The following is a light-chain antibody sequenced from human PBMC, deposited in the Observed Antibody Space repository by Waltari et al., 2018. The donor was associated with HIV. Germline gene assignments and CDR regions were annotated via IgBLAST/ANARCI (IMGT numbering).Light chain of an antibody. V-gene: IGLV1-44*01. CDR2: KNN. CDR3: AAWDDNLNAL. CDR1: RSNIGSNV. Sequence: QSALTQPPSASGTPGQRVTISCSGTRSNIGSNVVNWYQVLPKTAPKLLIYKNNQPPSRGPCRFSGSKSCTPASLAISGLHSEDEADYYCAAWDDNLNALFGGGTKLTVL. J-gene: IGLJ2*01.